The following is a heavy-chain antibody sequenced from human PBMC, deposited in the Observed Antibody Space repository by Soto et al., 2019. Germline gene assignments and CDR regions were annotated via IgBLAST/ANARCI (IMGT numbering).Heavy chain of an antibody. Sequence: QVQLVQSGAEVKKPGASVKVSCKASGYTFTGYYMHWVRQAPGQGLEWMGWINPNSGRTNYAQQIQGRVTMTRDTSISTAYMELSRLRSDDTAVYYCARGFQQLVLDYWGQGTLVTVSS. CDR3: ARGFQQLVLDY. CDR1: GYTFTGYY. J-gene: IGHJ4*02. V-gene: IGHV1-2*02. CDR2: INPNSGRT. D-gene: IGHD6-13*01.